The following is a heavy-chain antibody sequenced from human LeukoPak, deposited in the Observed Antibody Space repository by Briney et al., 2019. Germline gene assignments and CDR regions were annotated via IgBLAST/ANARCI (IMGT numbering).Heavy chain of an antibody. CDR2: INHSGST. CDR1: GGSFSGYY. J-gene: IGHJ4*02. Sequence: SETLSLTCAVYGGSFSGYYWSWIRQPPGKGLEWIGEINHSGSTNYNPSLKSRVTISVDTSKNQFSLKLSSVTAADTAVYYCATTDTSSSGWYGAGYWGQGTLVTVYS. D-gene: IGHD6-19*01. V-gene: IGHV4-34*01. CDR3: ATTDTSSSGWYGAGY.